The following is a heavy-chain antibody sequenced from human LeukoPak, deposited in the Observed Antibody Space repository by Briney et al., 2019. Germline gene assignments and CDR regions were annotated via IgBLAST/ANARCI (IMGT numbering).Heavy chain of an antibody. Sequence: GGSLRLSCAASGFTFDDYGMSWVRQAPGKGLEWVSGINWNGGSTGYADSVKGRFTISRDNAKNSLYLQMNSLRAEDTALYYCARRSGDGYNSPPYYYYYYYMDVWGKGTTVTVSS. CDR2: INWNGGST. J-gene: IGHJ6*03. V-gene: IGHV3-20*04. D-gene: IGHD5-24*01. CDR3: ARRSGDGYNSPPYYYYYYYMDV. CDR1: GFTFDDYG.